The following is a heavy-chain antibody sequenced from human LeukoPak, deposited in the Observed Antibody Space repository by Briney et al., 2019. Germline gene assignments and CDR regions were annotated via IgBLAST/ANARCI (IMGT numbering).Heavy chain of an antibody. CDR2: ISYSGST. J-gene: IGHJ6*03. V-gene: IGHV4-59*01. D-gene: IGHD6-19*01. Sequence: SETLSLTCTVSGGSFTPYYWSWIRQPPGKGLEWIGHISYSGSTNYNPSLKSRVTVSIDTSKNQVSLKLSSMTAADTAVYYCARVAPGYSSGWYNSYYYYYYMDVWGKGTTVTISS. CDR1: GGSFTPYY. CDR3: ARVAPGYSSGWYNSYYYYYYMDV.